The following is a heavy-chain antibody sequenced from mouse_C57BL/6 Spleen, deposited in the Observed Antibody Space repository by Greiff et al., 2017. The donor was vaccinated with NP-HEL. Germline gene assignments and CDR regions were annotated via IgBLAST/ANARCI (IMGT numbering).Heavy chain of an antibody. V-gene: IGHV1-82*01. CDR2: IYPGDGDT. CDR3: ARGEDGYRYDY. Sequence: QVQLQQSGPELVKPGASVKISCKASGYAFSSSWMNWVKQRPGKGLEWIGRIYPGDGDTNYNGKFKGKATLTADKSSSTAYMQLSSLTSEDSAVYFCARGEDGYRYDYWGQGTTLTVSS. CDR1: GYAFSSSW. D-gene: IGHD2-3*01. J-gene: IGHJ2*01.